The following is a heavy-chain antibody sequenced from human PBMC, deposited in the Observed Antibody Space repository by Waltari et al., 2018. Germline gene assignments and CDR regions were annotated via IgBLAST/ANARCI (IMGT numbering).Heavy chain of an antibody. CDR3: GRLEGQLVEY. CDR1: GYSISSGFY. J-gene: IGHJ4*02. V-gene: IGHV4-38-2*01. D-gene: IGHD6-6*01. Sequence: QVQLQESGPGLVKPSETLSLTCVVSGYSISSGFYWGWIRQPPGKGLEWIASIHHSGITHSNPSLQSRVIISVDTSKNQFSLKLNSVTATDTAVYYCGRLEGQLVEYWGQGTLVTVSS. CDR2: IHHSGIT.